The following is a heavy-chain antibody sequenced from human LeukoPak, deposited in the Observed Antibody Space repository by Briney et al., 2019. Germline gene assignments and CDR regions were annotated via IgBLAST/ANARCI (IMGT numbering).Heavy chain of an antibody. D-gene: IGHD6-6*01. CDR2: IKQDGSEK. CDR1: GFTFSSYA. J-gene: IGHJ4*02. Sequence: PGGSLRLSCAASGFTFSSYAMSWVRQAPGKGLEWVANIKQDGSEKYYVDSVKGRFTISRDNAKNSLYLQMNSLRAEDTAVYYCAGGSSSYNYWGQGTLVTVSS. CDR3: AGGSSSYNY. V-gene: IGHV3-7*01.